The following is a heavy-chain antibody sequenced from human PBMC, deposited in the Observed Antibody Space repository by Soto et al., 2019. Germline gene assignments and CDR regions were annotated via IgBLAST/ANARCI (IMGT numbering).Heavy chain of an antibody. V-gene: IGHV3-30*03. Sequence: QVQLVESGGGVVQPGRSLRLSCAASGFTFSSYGMHWVRQAPGKGLEWVAFIPYDGSNKYYADSVKGRFTISRDNSKNSQDPELNCLLAEDSALYYCETDRGHSGCCYPLDSWRQRNMVTVSS. J-gene: IGHJ4*02. D-gene: IGHD2-15*01. CDR3: ETDRGHSGCCYPLDS. CDR2: IPYDGSNK. CDR1: GFTFSSYG.